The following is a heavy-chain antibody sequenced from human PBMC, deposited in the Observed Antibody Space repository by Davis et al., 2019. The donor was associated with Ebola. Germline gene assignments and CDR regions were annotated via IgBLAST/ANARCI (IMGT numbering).Heavy chain of an antibody. CDR1: ASTFLSHV. V-gene: IGHV3-23*01. D-gene: IGHD2-15*01. J-gene: IGHJ5*02. CDR3: ARAPGFRISWCDP. CDR2: ISVSGGLT. Sequence: GSLSLSCAASASTFLSHVITRVRYAPGTGLDWVSAISVSGGLTYYGDPVKGRFTVSRDNSKNTLYLQMNSLRAEDAAVYYCARAPGFRISWCDPWGQGTLVIVSS.